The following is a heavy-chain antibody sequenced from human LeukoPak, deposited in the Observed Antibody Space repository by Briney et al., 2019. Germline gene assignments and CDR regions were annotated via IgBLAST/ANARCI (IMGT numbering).Heavy chain of an antibody. V-gene: IGHV3-30*02. CDR1: GFTFSSYG. CDR3: AKAPYYYDSSGYSGVDY. CDR2: IRYDGSNK. D-gene: IGHD3-22*01. J-gene: IGHJ4*02. Sequence: GGSLRLSCAASGFTFSSYGMHWVRQAPGKGLEWVAFIRYDGSNKYYADSVKGRFTISRDNSKNTLYLQMNSLRAEDTAVYYCAKAPYYYDSSGYSGVDYWGQGTLSPSPQ.